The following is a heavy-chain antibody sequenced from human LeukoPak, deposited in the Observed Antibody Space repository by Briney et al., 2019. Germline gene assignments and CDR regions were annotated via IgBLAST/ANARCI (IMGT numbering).Heavy chain of an antibody. J-gene: IGHJ3*02. D-gene: IGHD3-22*01. CDR2: IKEDGSEK. CDR3: VRYYYNDDGYSEDAFDI. V-gene: IGHV3-7*01. CDR1: VFTLSRYW. Sequence: GGSLRLSCAPSVFTLSRYWMSWVRQAPGKGLGWVANIKEDGSEKNYVDSMKRRSTISRDNAKNSLYLQMNSLRAEDTAVYYCVRYYYNDDGYSEDAFDIWGQGTMVTVSS.